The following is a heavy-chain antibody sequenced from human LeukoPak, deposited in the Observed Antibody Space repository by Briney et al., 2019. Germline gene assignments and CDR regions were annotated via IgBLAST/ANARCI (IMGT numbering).Heavy chain of an antibody. CDR3: ASTVPDDSSGYYRDY. J-gene: IGHJ4*02. Sequence: PGGSLRLSCAASGFTFSSYAMSWVRQAPGKGLEWVSAFSGSGGSTYYADSVKGRFTISRDNSKNTLYLQMNSLRAEDTAVYYCASTVPDDSSGYYRDYWGQGTLVTVSS. CDR1: GFTFSSYA. D-gene: IGHD3-22*01. V-gene: IGHV3-23*01. CDR2: FSGSGGST.